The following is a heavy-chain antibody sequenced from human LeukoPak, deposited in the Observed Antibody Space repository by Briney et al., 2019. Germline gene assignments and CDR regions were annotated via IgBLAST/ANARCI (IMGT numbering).Heavy chain of an antibody. CDR3: ARQPYSSSWNPAEFDY. V-gene: IGHV4-34*01. J-gene: IGHJ4*02. Sequence: SETLSLTCAVYGGSFSGYYWSWIRQPPGKGLEWIGEINHSGSTNYNPSLKSRVTISVDTSKNQFSLKLSSVTAADTAVYYCARQPYSSSWNPAEFDYWGQGTLVTVSS. CDR2: INHSGST. D-gene: IGHD6-13*01. CDR1: GGSFSGYY.